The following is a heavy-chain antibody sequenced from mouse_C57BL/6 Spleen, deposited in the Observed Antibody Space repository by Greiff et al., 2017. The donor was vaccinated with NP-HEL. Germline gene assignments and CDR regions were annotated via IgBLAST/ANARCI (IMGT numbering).Heavy chain of an antibody. CDR3: ATPYYYGSWFAY. CDR1: GYSITSGYY. D-gene: IGHD1-1*01. CDR2: ISYDGSN. Sequence: EVQLQESGPGLVKPSQSLSLTCSVTGYSITSGYYWNWIRQFPGNKLEWMGYISYDGSNNYNPSLKNRISITRDTSKNQFFLKLNSVTTEDTATYYCATPYYYGSWFAYWGQGTLVTVSA. V-gene: IGHV3-6*01. J-gene: IGHJ3*01.